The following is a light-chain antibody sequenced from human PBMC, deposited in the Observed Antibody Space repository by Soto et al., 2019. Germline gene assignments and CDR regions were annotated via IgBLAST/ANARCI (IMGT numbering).Light chain of an antibody. CDR2: LNIDGSH. CDR1: SGHSSYA. CDR3: QTWGTGIQV. J-gene: IGLJ2*01. V-gene: IGLV4-69*01. Sequence: QLVLTQSPSASASLGASVKLTCTLSSGHSSYAIAWHQQQPEKGPRYLMKLNIDGSHSKGDGIPDRFSGSSYGAERYLTISSLQSEDEADYYCQTWGTGIQVFGGGTKLTVL.